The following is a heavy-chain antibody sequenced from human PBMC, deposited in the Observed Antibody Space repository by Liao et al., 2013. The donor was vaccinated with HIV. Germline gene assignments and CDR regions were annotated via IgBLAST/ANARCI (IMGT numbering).Heavy chain of an antibody. Sequence: QVQLQQWGAGLLKPSETLSLTCGVSGGSFSGFFWTWLRHSPGKGLEWIGEINHGGVSNYNPSFKSRVTMSVDRSQRQVSLKMSSVTAADTAVYYCARASLDIVVVVAATRSYYFDYWGQGTLVTVSS. CDR2: INHGGVS. CDR1: GGSFSGFF. CDR3: ARASLDIVVVVAATRSYYFDY. D-gene: IGHD2-15*01. J-gene: IGHJ4*02. V-gene: IGHV4-34*02.